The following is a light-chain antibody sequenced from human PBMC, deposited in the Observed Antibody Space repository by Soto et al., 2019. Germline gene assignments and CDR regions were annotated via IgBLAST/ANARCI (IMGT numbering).Light chain of an antibody. CDR3: CSYAGSSTL. V-gene: IGLV2-23*01. CDR1: SSDVGSYNL. J-gene: IGLJ2*01. CDR2: EGS. Sequence: QSALTQPASVSGSPGQSITISCTGTSSDVGSYNLVSWYQQHPGKAPKLMIYEGSKRPSGVSNRFSGSKSGNTASLTSSGRQAEDEADYYCCSYAGSSTLFGGGTKLTVL.